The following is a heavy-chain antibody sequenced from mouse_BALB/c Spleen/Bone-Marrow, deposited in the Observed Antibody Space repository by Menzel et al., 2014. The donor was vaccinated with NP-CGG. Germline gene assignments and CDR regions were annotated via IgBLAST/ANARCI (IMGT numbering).Heavy chain of an antibody. Sequence: EVQLQESGGDLVKPGGSLKLSCAASGISFSTYGMSWVRRTPDKRLEWVATISSGDSYTYYPDSVKGRFTISRDNAKNTLYLQMSSLKSEDTAMYYCAFITTVAYWGQGTLVTVSA. V-gene: IGHV5-6*01. CDR2: ISSGDSYT. J-gene: IGHJ3*01. D-gene: IGHD1-1*01. CDR1: GISFSTYG. CDR3: AFITTVAY.